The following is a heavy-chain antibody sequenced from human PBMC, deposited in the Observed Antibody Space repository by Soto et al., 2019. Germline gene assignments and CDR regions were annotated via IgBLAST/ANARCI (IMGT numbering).Heavy chain of an antibody. CDR1: GGTISSWY. CDR3: AIRYGSAIDY. J-gene: IGHJ4*02. Sequence: QVQLQESGPGLVKPSETLSLTCTVSGGTISSWYWSWIRQPPGKGLEWIGTIYYTGSTNSNPSLKTRVTISVATSKTQFSLPLSSVPAADTAVYYCAIRYGSAIDYWGQGTLVTVSS. V-gene: IGHV4-59*08. D-gene: IGHD1-26*01. CDR2: IYYTGST.